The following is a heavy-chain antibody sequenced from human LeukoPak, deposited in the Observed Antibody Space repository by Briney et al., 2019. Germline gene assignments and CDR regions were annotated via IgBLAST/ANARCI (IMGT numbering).Heavy chain of an antibody. CDR2: ISSSSSYI. CDR1: GFTVSRNY. CDR3: ARHLRWRTSFSPFDY. J-gene: IGHJ4*02. V-gene: IGHV3-21*01. Sequence: GGSLRLSCAASGFTVSRNYMSWVRQAPGKGLEWVSPISSSSSYIYYADSVKGRFTISRDNAKNSLYLQMNSLRAEDTAVYYCARHLRWRTSFSPFDYWGQGTLVTVSS. D-gene: IGHD3/OR15-3a*01.